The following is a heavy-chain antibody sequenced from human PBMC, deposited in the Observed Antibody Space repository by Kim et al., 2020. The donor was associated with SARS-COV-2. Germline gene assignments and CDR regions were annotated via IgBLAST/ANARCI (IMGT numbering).Heavy chain of an antibody. D-gene: IGHD6-19*01. J-gene: IGHJ4*02. CDR3: ARVGGAYSSTY. Sequence: GGSLRLSCAASGFTFSSYSMNWVRQAPGKGLEWVSYISSSSSTISYADSVKGRFTMSRDNAKNSLYLQMNSLRAEDTAVYYCARVGGAYSSTYWGQGTLVTVSS. V-gene: IGHV3-48*04. CDR2: ISSSSSTI. CDR1: GFTFSSYS.